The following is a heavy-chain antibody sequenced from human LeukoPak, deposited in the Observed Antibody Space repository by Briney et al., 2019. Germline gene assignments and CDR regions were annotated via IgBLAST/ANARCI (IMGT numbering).Heavy chain of an antibody. CDR3: ARVRSQYYYGMDV. V-gene: IGHV3-53*01. J-gene: IGHJ6*02. CDR1: RFTVSSNY. Sequence: GGSLRLSCAASRFTVSSNYMSWVRQAPGKGLEWVSVIYSGGSTYYADSVKGRFTISRDNSKNTLYLQMNSLRAEDTAVYYCARVRSQYYYGMDVWGQGTTVTVSS. CDR2: IYSGGST.